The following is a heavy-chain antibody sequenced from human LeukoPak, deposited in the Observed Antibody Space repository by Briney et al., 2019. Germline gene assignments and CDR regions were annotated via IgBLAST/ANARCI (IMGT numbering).Heavy chain of an antibody. CDR3: ASASSSWYHY. J-gene: IGHJ4*02. D-gene: IGHD6-13*01. CDR1: GGSISSYY. CDR2: IYYSGST. V-gene: IGHV4-59*08. Sequence: SETLSLTCTVSGGSISSYYWSWTRQPPGKGLEWIGYIYYSGSTNYNPSLKSRVTISVGTSKNQFSLKLGSVTAADTAVYYCASASSSWYHYWGQGTLVTVSS.